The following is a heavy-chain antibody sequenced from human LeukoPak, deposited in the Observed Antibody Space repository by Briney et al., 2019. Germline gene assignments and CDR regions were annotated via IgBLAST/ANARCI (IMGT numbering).Heavy chain of an antibody. CDR2: ISAYNGNT. J-gene: IGHJ3*02. CDR3: ARDKVPIVATTKGGAFDI. CDR1: GYTFTSYG. D-gene: IGHD5-12*01. Sequence: ASVKVSCKASGYTFTSYGISWVRQAPGQGLEWMGWISAYNGNTNYAQKLQGRVTMTTDTSTSTAYMELRSLRSDDTAVYYCARDKVPIVATTKGGAFDIWGQGTMVTVSS. V-gene: IGHV1-18*01.